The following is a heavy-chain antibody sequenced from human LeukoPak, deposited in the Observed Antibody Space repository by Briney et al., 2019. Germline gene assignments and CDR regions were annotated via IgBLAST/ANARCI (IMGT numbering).Heavy chain of an antibody. Sequence: GESLRLSCAASGFTFTSYSMSRVRQAPGKGLEWVSGTSDRGDYTYYADSVKGRFTIPRDSSKNTLFLQMNSLRAEDTALYFCARKAQYNGHYPLDYWGQGTLVTVSS. CDR1: GFTFTSYS. J-gene: IGHJ4*02. V-gene: IGHV3-23*01. CDR3: ARKAQYNGHYPLDY. D-gene: IGHD1-7*01. CDR2: TSDRGDYT.